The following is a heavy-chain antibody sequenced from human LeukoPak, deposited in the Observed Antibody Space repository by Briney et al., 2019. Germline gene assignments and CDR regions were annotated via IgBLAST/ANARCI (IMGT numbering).Heavy chain of an antibody. Sequence: PGGSLRLSCAVSGFAFGSEAMSWVRQSPARGLEWVASISPGGGTTYYADYVKGRFTISRDNSKNTLYLQMNSLRVEDTAVYYCARISSFWSGLHYYYFMDVWGKGTTVTVSS. V-gene: IGHV3-23*01. J-gene: IGHJ6*03. CDR1: GFAFGSEA. CDR2: ISPGGGTT. CDR3: ARISSFWSGLHYYYFMDV. D-gene: IGHD3-3*01.